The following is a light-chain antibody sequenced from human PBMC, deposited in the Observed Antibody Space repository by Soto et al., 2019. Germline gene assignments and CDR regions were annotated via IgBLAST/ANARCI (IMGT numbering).Light chain of an antibody. Sequence: EIVMKQSPATLSVSPGERATLSCRASQSVSSNLAWYQQKPGQPPRLLIYGASTRATGIPARYSGSGSGTHFTLTISSLPSEDFAVYDCQQYNNWPPLTFGGGPKVEIK. CDR1: QSVSSN. J-gene: IGKJ4*01. CDR3: QQYNNWPPLT. V-gene: IGKV3-15*01. CDR2: GAS.